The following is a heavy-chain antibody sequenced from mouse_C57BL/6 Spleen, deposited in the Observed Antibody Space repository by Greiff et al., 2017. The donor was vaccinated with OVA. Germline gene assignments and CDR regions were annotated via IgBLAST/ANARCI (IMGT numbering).Heavy chain of an antibody. D-gene: IGHD1-1*01. CDR2: IHPNSGST. CDR3: ARCYYGSTYFDY. V-gene: IGHV1-64*01. CDR1: GYTFTSYW. J-gene: IGHJ2*01. Sequence: VQLQQPGAELVKPGASVKLSCKASGYTFTSYWMHWVKQRPGQGLEWIGMIHPNSGSTNYNEKFKSKATLTVDKSSSTAYMQLSSLTSEDSAVYYCARCYYGSTYFDYWGQGTTLTVSS.